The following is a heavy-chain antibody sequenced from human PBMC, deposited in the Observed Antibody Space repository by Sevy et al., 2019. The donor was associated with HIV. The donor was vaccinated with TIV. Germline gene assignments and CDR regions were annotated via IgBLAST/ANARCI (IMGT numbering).Heavy chain of an antibody. CDR1: GFTFSKYD. CDR3: ARGGTEGYYYYGLDV. V-gene: IGHV3-13*01. J-gene: IGHJ6*02. D-gene: IGHD1-7*01. CDR2: IGYAGDI. Sequence: GGSLRLSCAASGFTFSKYDMHWVRQVSGKSLEWVSGIGYAGDIYYLDSVKGRFTISRENAKNSLYLEMNSLRAGDTALYYCARGGTEGYYYYGLDVWGQGTRVTVS.